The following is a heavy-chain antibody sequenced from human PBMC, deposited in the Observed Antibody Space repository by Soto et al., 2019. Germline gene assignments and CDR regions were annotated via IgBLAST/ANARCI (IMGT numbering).Heavy chain of an antibody. CDR1: GFTFSSYA. J-gene: IGHJ4*02. V-gene: IGHV3-30-3*01. Sequence: QVQLVESGGGVVQPGRSLRLSCAASGFTFSSYAMHWVRQAPGKGLEWVAVISYDGSNKYYADSVKGRFTISRDNSKNTLYLQMNSLRAEGTAVYYCARDGAYGITGTSFDYWGQGTLVTVSS. CDR2: ISYDGSNK. D-gene: IGHD1-7*01. CDR3: ARDGAYGITGTSFDY.